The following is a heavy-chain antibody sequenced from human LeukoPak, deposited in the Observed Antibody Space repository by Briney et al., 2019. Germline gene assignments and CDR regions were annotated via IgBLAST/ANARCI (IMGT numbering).Heavy chain of an antibody. J-gene: IGHJ5*02. CDR2: ISNVGSST. CDR1: GFTFSSYA. Sequence: GGSLRLSCAASGFTFSSYAMHWVRQAPGKGLVWVSRISNVGSSTNYADSVKGRFTISRDNAKNTLYLQMNSLRAEDTAVYYCARDYLGWFDPWGQGTLVTVS. V-gene: IGHV3-74*01. CDR3: ARDYLGWFDP.